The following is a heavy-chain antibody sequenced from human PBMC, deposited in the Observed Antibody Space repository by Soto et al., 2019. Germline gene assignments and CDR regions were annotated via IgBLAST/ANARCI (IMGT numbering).Heavy chain of an antibody. D-gene: IGHD3-3*01. J-gene: IGHJ6*03. CDR2: ISSSSSYI. V-gene: IGHV3-21*01. Sequence: GGSLRLSCAASGFTFSSYSMNWVRQAPGKGLEWVSSISSSSSYIYYADSVKGRFTIPRDNAKNSLYLQMNSLRAEDTAVYYCARGGQVLEWLLADYYYYYYMDVWGKGTTVTVSS. CDR3: ARGGQVLEWLLADYYYYYYMDV. CDR1: GFTFSSYS.